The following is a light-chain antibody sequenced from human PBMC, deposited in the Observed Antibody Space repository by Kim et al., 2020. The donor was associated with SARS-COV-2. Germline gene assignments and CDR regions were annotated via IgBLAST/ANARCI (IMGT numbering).Light chain of an antibody. CDR3: QQRNQWPRT. Sequence: SWCTGDSATLSCRASQNIGNNLAWYQQKPGQAPRLLIYDESNRATDIATRFSGSESGTDFTLTISSLEPEDFAVYHCQQRNQWPRTFGQGTKLEI. J-gene: IGKJ2*01. CDR1: QNIGNN. V-gene: IGKV3-11*01. CDR2: DES.